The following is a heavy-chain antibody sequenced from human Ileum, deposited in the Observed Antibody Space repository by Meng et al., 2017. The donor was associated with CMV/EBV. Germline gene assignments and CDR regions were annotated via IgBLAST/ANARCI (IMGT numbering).Heavy chain of an antibody. CDR1: GFIFSNYD. CDR3: ARVGTLIFGFDS. D-gene: IGHD3/OR15-3a*01. CDR2: ISYNGGIT. Sequence: GGSLRLSCGVSGFIFSNYDMHWVRQAPGKGLEWLAYISYNGGITYYADSVRGRITISRDNSKNTMYLQMSSLRSEDTAVYFRARVGTLIFGFDSWGQGTLVTVSS. V-gene: IGHV3-30*15. J-gene: IGHJ4*02.